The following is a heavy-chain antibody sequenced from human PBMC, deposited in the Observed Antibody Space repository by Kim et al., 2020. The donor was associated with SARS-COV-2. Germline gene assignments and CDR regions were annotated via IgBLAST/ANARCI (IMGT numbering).Heavy chain of an antibody. D-gene: IGHD3-16*02. V-gene: IGHV3-11*03. CDR2: ISGRSSYT. J-gene: IGHJ4*02. Sequence: GGSLRLSCAASGFTFSDFYMGWIRQAPGKWLEWVSFISGRSSYTNYADSVKGRFTISRDSAKNSLSLQMNSLRAEDTAVYYCARLIGRIDYYFDFWGQGT. CDR1: GFTFSDFY. CDR3: ARLIGRIDYYFDF.